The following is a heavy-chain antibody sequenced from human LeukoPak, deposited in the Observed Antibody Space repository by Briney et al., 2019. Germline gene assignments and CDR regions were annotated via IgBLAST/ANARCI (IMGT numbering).Heavy chain of an antibody. D-gene: IGHD6-13*01. V-gene: IGHV4-31*03. Sequence: SETLSLTCTVSGGSISSGGYYWSWIRQHPGKGLEWFGYIYYSGSTYYNPSLKSRVTISVDTSKNQFSLKLSSVAAADTAVYYCARNRIAAAGTQWFDPWGQGTLVTVSS. CDR2: IYYSGST. J-gene: IGHJ5*02. CDR3: ARNRIAAAGTQWFDP. CDR1: GGSISSGGYY.